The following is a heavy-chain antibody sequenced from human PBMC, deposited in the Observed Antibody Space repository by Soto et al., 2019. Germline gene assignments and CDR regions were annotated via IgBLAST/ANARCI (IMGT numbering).Heavy chain of an antibody. V-gene: IGHV4-30-4*01. CDR3: AREVGQTSSSDAFDI. D-gene: IGHD6-6*01. CDR2: IYSNGSP. CDR1: GGSXSSXXXX. J-gene: IGHJ3*02. Sequence: QVHLQESGPGLVKPSETLSLTCTVSGGSXSSXXXXXXXIRQPPGKGLEWIAYIYSNGSPYYNPSLKSRVTISXXTSKNQFXXXXXSXXAADTAVYFCAREVGQTSSSDAFDIWGQGTMVTVSS.